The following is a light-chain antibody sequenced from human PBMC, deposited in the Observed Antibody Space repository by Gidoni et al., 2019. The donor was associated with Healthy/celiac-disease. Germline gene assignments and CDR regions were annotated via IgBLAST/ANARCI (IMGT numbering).Light chain of an antibody. CDR3: QQYGSSPL. CDR1: QSVSSSY. Sequence: EIVFTQSPGNLSVSPGERATLSCRASQSVSSSYLAWYQQTPGQAPRLLIYGASSRATGISDMFSCSGFGTDFSLSNSRLEPEDFAVYYCQQYGSSPLFGPGTKVDIK. CDR2: GAS. V-gene: IGKV3-20*01. J-gene: IGKJ3*01.